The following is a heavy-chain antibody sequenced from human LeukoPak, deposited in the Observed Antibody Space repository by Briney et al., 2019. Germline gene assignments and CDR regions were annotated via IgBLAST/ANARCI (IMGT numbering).Heavy chain of an antibody. V-gene: IGHV4-38-2*01. Sequence: SETLSLTCAVSNYPITSDYYWVWIRPPPGQGLEWIGQIFHSGIAHYNPSLKSRVTMSVDTSRSQFSVNLNSVTAADTAVYFCGRAGFGTAYNRFYYYMDVWGKGTTVTVSS. D-gene: IGHD3-16*01. CDR1: NYPITSDYY. CDR3: GRAGFGTAYNRFYYYMDV. J-gene: IGHJ6*03. CDR2: IFHSGIA.